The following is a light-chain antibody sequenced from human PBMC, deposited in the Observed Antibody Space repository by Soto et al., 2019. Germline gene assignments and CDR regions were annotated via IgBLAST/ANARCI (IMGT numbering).Light chain of an antibody. V-gene: IGKV3-20*01. J-gene: IGKJ5*01. CDR2: GAA. CDR1: QSVSSSY. Sequence: EIVLTQSPGTLSLSPGERATLSCRASQSVSSSYLAWYQQKPGQAPRLLIYGAANRATGSPDRFSGSGSGTDFTLTSSRLEPEAFAVYYCQQYGSSKITFGQGTRLEIK. CDR3: QQYGSSKIT.